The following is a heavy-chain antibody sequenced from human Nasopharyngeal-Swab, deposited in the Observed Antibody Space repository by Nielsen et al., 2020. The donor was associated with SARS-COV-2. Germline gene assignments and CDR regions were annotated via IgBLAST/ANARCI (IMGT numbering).Heavy chain of an antibody. CDR2: INQGGSET. Sequence: VRQAPGKGLEWVANINQGGSETYYADSVKGRFTISRDDAKNSLFLQMNSLRAEDTAVYYCAKVASGGMDVWGQGTTVTVSS. V-gene: IGHV3-7*03. CDR3: AKVASGGMDV. J-gene: IGHJ6*02.